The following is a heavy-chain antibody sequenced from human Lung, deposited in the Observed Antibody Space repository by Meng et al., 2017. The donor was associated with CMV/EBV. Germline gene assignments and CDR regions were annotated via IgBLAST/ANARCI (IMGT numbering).Heavy chain of an antibody. V-gene: IGHV1-2*02. Sequence: FTGYYMHWVRQAPGQGLEWMGWINPNSGGTNYAQKFQGRVTMTRDTSISTAYMELSRLRSDDTAVYYCAREGPGSSIAAPRGENWFDPWGQGTLVTVSS. CDR3: AREGPGSSIAAPRGENWFDP. CDR2: INPNSGGT. D-gene: IGHD6-6*01. CDR1: FTGYY. J-gene: IGHJ5*02.